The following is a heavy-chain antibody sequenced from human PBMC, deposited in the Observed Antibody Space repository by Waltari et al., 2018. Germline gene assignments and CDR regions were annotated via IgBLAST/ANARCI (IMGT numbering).Heavy chain of an antibody. V-gene: IGHV1-24*01. Sequence: QVQLVQSGAEVKKPGASVKVSCKVSGYTLTELSMHWVRQAPGKGLEWMGGCDPEDVEAIYAQKFQGRVTMTEDTSTDTADMELSSLRSEDTAVYYCATPRPIGFTDAFDIWGQGTMVTVSS. CDR3: ATPRPIGFTDAFDI. J-gene: IGHJ3*02. CDR2: CDPEDVEA. D-gene: IGHD3-10*01. CDR1: GYTLTELS.